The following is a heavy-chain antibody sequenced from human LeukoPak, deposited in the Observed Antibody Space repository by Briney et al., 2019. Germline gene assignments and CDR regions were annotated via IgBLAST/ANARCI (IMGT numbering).Heavy chain of an antibody. V-gene: IGHV3-21*01. CDR3: ARDITIIRGVMSSELDY. Sequence: GGSLRLSCAASGFTLSDYSMNWVRQAPGKGLEWVSSISSSNSYTYYADSVKGRFTISRDNAKNSVYPQMNSLRAEDTAVYYCARDITIIRGVMSSELDYWGQGTLVTVSS. D-gene: IGHD3-10*01. J-gene: IGHJ4*02. CDR2: ISSSNSYT. CDR1: GFTLSDYS.